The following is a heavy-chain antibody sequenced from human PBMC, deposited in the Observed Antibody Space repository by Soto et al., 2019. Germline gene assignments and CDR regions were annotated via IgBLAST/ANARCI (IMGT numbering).Heavy chain of an antibody. CDR1: GFTFSSYG. CDR2: IWYDGSNK. Sequence: PGGSLRLSCAASGFTFSSYGMHWVRQAPGKGLEWVAVIWYDGSNKYYADSVKGRFTISRDNSKNTLYLQMNSLRAEDTAVYYCARDGSPLSNWNYDPDDVQGKYGMDVWGQGTTVTVSS. CDR3: ARDGSPLSNWNYDPDDVQGKYGMDV. D-gene: IGHD1-7*01. V-gene: IGHV3-33*01. J-gene: IGHJ6*02.